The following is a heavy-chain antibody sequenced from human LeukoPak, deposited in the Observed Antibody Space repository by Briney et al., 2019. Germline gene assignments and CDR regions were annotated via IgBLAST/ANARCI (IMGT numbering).Heavy chain of an antibody. D-gene: IGHD3-9*01. CDR3: AKIDSFDQPYYFDC. Sequence: GGSLRLSCAASGFTFSSYAMSWVRQAPGKGLEWVSLISGGGGSTYSADSVKGRFTLSRDNSKNTLYLQMNNLRAEDTAVYYCAKIDSFDQPYYFDCWGQGTLVTVSS. J-gene: IGHJ4*02. V-gene: IGHV3-23*01. CDR2: ISGGGGST. CDR1: GFTFSSYA.